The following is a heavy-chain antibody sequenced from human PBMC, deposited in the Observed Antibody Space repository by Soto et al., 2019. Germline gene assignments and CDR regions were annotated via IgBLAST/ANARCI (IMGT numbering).Heavy chain of an antibody. CDR3: ARAVGAKDQDWFDP. J-gene: IGHJ5*02. D-gene: IGHD1-26*01. Sequence: GGSLRLSCAASGFTFSSYSMNWVRQAPGKGLEWVSYISSSSSTIYYADSVKGRFTISRDNAKNSLYLQMNSLRDEDTAVYYCARAVGAKDQDWFDPWGQGTLVTVSS. CDR2: ISSSSSTI. V-gene: IGHV3-48*02. CDR1: GFTFSSYS.